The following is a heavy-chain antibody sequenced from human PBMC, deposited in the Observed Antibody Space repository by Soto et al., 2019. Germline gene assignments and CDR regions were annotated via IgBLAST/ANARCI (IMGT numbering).Heavy chain of an antibody. CDR1: GGTFSSYA. V-gene: IGHV1-69*06. CDR2: IIPIFGTA. D-gene: IGHD2-2*01. Sequence: QVQLVQSGAEVKKPGSSVKVSCKASGGTFSSYAISWARQAPGQGLEWMGGIIPIFGTANYAQKFQGRVTITADKSTSTAYMELSSLRSEDTDVYYCARYCSSTSCYRPDTYYYYGMDVWGQGTTVTVSS. J-gene: IGHJ6*02. CDR3: ARYCSSTSCYRPDTYYYYGMDV.